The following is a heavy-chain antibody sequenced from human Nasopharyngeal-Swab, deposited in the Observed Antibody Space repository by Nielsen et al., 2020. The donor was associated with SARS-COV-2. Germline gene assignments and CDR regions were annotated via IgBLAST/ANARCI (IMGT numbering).Heavy chain of an antibody. Sequence: ESLKISCAASGLTFSKACMNWVRQAPGRGLEWVGRIKSRSDGGTTYYAAPVKGRFTISRDDSENTVYLQMNSLQTDDTAVYYCSTGGYTSGLDYWGQGTLVTVSS. CDR2: IKSRSDGGTT. V-gene: IGHV3-15*01. CDR3: STGGYTSGLDY. D-gene: IGHD5-18*01. CDR1: GLTFSKAC. J-gene: IGHJ4*02.